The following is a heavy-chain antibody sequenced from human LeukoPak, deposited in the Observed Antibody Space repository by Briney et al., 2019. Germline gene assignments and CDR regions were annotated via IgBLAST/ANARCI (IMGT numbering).Heavy chain of an antibody. CDR1: GYTFTSYG. J-gene: IGHJ4*02. V-gene: IGHV1-18*01. CDR2: ISAYNGNT. CDR3: ARAESGYSSGWYDY. D-gene: IGHD6-19*01. Sequence: ASVKVSCKASGYTFTSYGISWVRQAPGQGLEWMGWISAYNGNTNYAQKLQGRVTMTTDTSTSTAYMELRSLRSDDTAVYYCARAESGYSSGWYDYWGQGTLVTVSS.